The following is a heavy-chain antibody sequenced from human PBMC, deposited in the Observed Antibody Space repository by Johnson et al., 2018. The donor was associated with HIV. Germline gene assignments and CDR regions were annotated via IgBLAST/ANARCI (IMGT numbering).Heavy chain of an antibody. J-gene: IGHJ3*02. CDR1: GFTVSSNY. CDR3: AKKGRAAAEGGVGAFDI. D-gene: IGHD6-13*01. Sequence: EKLVESGGGLIQPGGSLRLSCAASGFTVSSNYMSWVRQAPGKGLEWVSVIYSGGSTYYADSVNGRFTISRDNSKNTLYLQMNSLRAEDTAVYYCAKKGRAAAEGGVGAFDIWGQGTMVTVSS. CDR2: IYSGGST. V-gene: IGHV3-53*01.